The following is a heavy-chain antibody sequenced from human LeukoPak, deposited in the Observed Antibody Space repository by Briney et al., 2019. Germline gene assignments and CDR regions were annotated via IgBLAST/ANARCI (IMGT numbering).Heavy chain of an antibody. CDR3: AKDHSSGWPDCFDY. V-gene: IGHV3-48*01. J-gene: IGHJ4*02. Sequence: SGGSLRLSCAASGFTFSSYSMNWVRQAPGKGLEWVSYISSSSSTIYYADSVKGRFTISRDNAKNSLYLQMNSLRAEDTAVYYCAKDHSSGWPDCFDYWGQGALVTVSS. CDR1: GFTFSSYS. D-gene: IGHD6-19*01. CDR2: ISSSSSTI.